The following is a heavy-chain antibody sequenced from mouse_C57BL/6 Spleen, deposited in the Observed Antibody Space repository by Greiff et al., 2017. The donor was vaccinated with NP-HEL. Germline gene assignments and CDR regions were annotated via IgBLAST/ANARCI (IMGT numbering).Heavy chain of an antibody. J-gene: IGHJ2*01. CDR2: ISDGGSYT. CDR3: ARENYYGSSSYYFDY. CDR1: GFTFSSYA. V-gene: IGHV5-4*01. D-gene: IGHD1-1*01. Sequence: EVKVVESGGGLVKPGGSLKLSCAASGFTFSSYAMSWVRQTPEKRLEWVATISDGGSYTYFPDNVKGRFTISRDNAKNNLYLQMSHLKSEDTAMYYCARENYYGSSSYYFDYWGQGTTLTVSS.